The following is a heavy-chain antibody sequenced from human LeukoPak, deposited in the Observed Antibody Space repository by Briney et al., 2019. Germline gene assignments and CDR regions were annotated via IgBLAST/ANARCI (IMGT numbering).Heavy chain of an antibody. V-gene: IGHV3-20*04. D-gene: IGHD7-27*01. J-gene: IGHJ6*03. CDR1: GFTFSSYN. CDR2: INWNGGST. Sequence: GGSLRLSCVVSGFTFSSYNFNWVRQAPGKGLEWVSGINWNGGSTGYADSVKGRFTISRDNAKNSLYLQMNSLRAEDTALYYCARGLTGDPSRYYYYMDVWGKGTTVTVSS. CDR3: ARGLTGDPSRYYYYMDV.